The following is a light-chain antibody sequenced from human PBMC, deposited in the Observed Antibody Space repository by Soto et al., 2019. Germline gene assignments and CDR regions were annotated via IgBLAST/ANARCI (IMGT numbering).Light chain of an antibody. Sequence: QSALTQPPSASGSPGQSVTISCTGSSDDVGTYDYVSWYQQHPGRAPKLIIFEVTKRPSGVSNRFSGSKSGNTASLTISGLQAEDEADYYCNSYTTSRTRVFGGGTKLTVL. J-gene: IGLJ3*02. CDR3: NSYTTSRTRV. CDR2: EVT. CDR1: SDDVGTYDY. V-gene: IGLV2-14*01.